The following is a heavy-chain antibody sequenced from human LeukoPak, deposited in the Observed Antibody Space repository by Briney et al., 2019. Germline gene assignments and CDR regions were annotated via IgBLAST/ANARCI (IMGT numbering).Heavy chain of an antibody. V-gene: IGHV1-69*05. CDR2: IIPIFGTA. CDR3: ARDSSGYYSPLS. Sequence: SVKVSCKASGGTFSSYAISWVRQAPGQGLEWMGGIIPIFGTANYAQKFQGRVTITTDESTSTAHMELSSLRSEDTAVYYCARDSSGYYSPLSWGQGTLVTVSS. D-gene: IGHD3-22*01. CDR1: GGTFSSYA. J-gene: IGHJ4*02.